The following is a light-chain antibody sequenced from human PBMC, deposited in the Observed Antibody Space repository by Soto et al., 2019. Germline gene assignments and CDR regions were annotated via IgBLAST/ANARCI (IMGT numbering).Light chain of an antibody. CDR1: QSISTY. CDR2: GAS. Sequence: DIQMTQSPSSLSASVGDRVTITCRASQSISTYLNWYQQKPGKAPKLLIYGASTLQSGVPSRFGGSGSGTDFTLTISSLQTEDFATHYCQQSYSTPPYTFGQGTKVEIK. CDR3: QQSYSTPPYT. J-gene: IGKJ2*01. V-gene: IGKV1-39*01.